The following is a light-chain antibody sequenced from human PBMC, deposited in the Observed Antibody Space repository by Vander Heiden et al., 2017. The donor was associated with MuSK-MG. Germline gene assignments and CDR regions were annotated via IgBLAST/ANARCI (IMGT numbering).Light chain of an antibody. CDR3: AAWDDSRRGVV. V-gene: IGLV1-44*01. CDR1: SSNIGNNT. CDR2: SNN. J-gene: IGLJ2*01. Sequence: QSVLTQPPSASGTPGQRVTISCSGSSSNIGNNTVNWYQQLPGTAPKLLIYSNNQRPSGVPDRFSGSKSGTSASLAISGLQSEDEADYYCAAWDDSRRGVVFGGGTKLTVL.